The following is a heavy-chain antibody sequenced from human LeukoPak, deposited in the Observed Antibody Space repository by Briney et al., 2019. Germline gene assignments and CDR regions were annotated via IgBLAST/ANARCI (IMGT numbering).Heavy chain of an antibody. J-gene: IGHJ1*01. CDR2: ISGSGGST. CDR1: GFTFSSYA. V-gene: IGHV3-23*01. D-gene: IGHD4-17*01. Sequence: PGGSLRLSCAASGFTFSSYALTWVRQAPGKGLEWVSSISGSGGSTYYADSVKGRFTISRDNSKNTLYLQMNSLRAEDTAVYYCAKLITVTTWYFQHWGQGTLVTVSS. CDR3: AKLITVTTWYFQH.